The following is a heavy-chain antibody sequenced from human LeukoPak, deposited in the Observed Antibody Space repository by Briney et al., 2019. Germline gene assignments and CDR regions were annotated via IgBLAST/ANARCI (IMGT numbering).Heavy chain of an antibody. D-gene: IGHD6-13*01. CDR3: AYSSSWYRFDY. CDR2: IYYSGST. CDR1: GGSISSSSYY. Sequence: SETLSLTCTVSGGSISSSSYYWGWIRQPPGKGLEWIGSIYYSGSTYYNPSLKSRVTISVDTSKDQFSLKLSSVTAADTAVYYCAYSSSWYRFDYWGQGTLVTVSS. V-gene: IGHV4-39*01. J-gene: IGHJ4*02.